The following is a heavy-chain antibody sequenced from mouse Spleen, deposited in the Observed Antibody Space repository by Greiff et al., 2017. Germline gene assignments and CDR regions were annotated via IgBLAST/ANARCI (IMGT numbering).Heavy chain of an antibody. CDR1: GYAFSSYW. CDR3: ARRLREAWFAY. V-gene: IGHV1-80*01. CDR2: IYPGDGDT. D-gene: IGHD1-2*01. Sequence: QVQLKQSGAELVQPGASVKISCKASGYAFSSYWMNWVKQRPGKGLVWIGQIYPGDGDTNYNGKFKGKATLTADKSSSTAYMQVSSLTSEDSAVYFCARRLREAWFAYWGQGTTLTVSS. J-gene: IGHJ2*01.